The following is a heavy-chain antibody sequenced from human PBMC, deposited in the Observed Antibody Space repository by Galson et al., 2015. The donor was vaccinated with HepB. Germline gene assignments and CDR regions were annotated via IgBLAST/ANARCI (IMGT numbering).Heavy chain of an antibody. J-gene: IGHJ6*02. D-gene: IGHD5/OR15-5a*01. V-gene: IGHV3-48*01. Sequence: SLRLSCAASGFTFSSYSMNWVRQAPGKGLEWVSYISSSSSTIYYADSVKGRFTISRDNAKNSLYLQMNSLRAEDTAVYYCVRSTPVDLYGMDVWGQGTTVTVSS. CDR3: VRSTPVDLYGMDV. CDR1: GFTFSSYS. CDR2: ISSSSSTI.